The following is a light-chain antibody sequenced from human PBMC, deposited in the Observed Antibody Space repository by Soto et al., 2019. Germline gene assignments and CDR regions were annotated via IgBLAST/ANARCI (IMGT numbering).Light chain of an antibody. Sequence: DIQMTQSPSTLSASIGDRVTITCRPSQSINKWLAWHQQKPGKAPKLLIYDASGLQSGVPPRFSGSGSGTEFTLTIRSLQPDDIATYYCQQYSSYSAWTFGEGTKVDIK. J-gene: IGKJ1*01. V-gene: IGKV1-5*01. CDR3: QQYSSYSAWT. CDR2: DAS. CDR1: QSINKW.